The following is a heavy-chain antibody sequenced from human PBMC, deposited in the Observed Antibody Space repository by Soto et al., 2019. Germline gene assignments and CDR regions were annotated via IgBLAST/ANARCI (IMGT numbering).Heavy chain of an antibody. D-gene: IGHD2-2*01. CDR2: IKQDGSEK. J-gene: IGHJ4*02. Sequence: GGSLRLSCAAPGFTFSGYWMSWVRQAPGKGLEWVANIKQDGSEKYYVDSVKGRFTISRDNAKNSLYLLMNSLRAEDTAVYYCAKNNRYCSSTNCFVFDYWGQGT. CDR1: GFTFSGYW. V-gene: IGHV3-7*01. CDR3: AKNNRYCSSTNCFVFDY.